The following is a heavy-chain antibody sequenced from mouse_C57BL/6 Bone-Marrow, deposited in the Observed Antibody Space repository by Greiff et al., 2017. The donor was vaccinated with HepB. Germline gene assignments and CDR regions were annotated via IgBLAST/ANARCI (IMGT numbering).Heavy chain of an antibody. CDR3: ARYYYGSSLYAMDY. CDR1: GFTFSDYY. Sequence: DVKLVESGGGLVQPGGSLKLSCAASGFTFSDYYMYWVRQTPEKRLEWVAYISNGGGSTYYPDTVKGRFTISRDNAKNTLYLQMSRLKSEDTAMYYCARYYYGSSLYAMDYWGQGTSVTVSS. V-gene: IGHV5-12*01. D-gene: IGHD1-1*01. J-gene: IGHJ4*01. CDR2: ISNGGGST.